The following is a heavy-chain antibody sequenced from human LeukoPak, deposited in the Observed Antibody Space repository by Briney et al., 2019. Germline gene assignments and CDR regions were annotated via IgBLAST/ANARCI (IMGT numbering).Heavy chain of an antibody. Sequence: WASVKVSCKASGYTFTNYAIHWVRQAPGQRLEWMGWINADNGNTKYSQKFQGRVTITRDTSANTAYMELSNLRSEDTAVYYCALYSSSSEAFDYWGQGTLVTVSS. CDR1: GYTFTNYA. CDR2: INADNGNT. V-gene: IGHV1-3*01. J-gene: IGHJ4*02. CDR3: ALYSSSSEAFDY. D-gene: IGHD6-6*01.